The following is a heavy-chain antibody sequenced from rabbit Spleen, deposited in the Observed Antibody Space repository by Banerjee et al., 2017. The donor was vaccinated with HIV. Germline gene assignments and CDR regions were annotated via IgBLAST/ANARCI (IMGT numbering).Heavy chain of an antibody. D-gene: IGHD2-1*01. Sequence: QEQLEESGGGLVKPEGSLTLTCTTSGFSFSSSYYICWVRQAPGKGLEWIACIYGGDGSTVYASWAKGRFTISKTSSTTVTLQMTSLTAADTATYFCARGSATMTMMITGYYFNLWGPGTLVTVS. J-gene: IGHJ4*01. CDR2: IYGGDGST. V-gene: IGHV1S45*01. CDR1: GFSFSSSYY. CDR3: ARGSATMTMMITGYYFNL.